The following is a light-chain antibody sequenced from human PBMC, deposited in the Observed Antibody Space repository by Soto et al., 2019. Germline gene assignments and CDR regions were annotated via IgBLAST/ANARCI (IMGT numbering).Light chain of an antibody. CDR2: KAS. J-gene: IGKJ4*01. CDR1: PSISSW. CDR3: QQDSSFPLT. V-gene: IGKV1-5*03. Sequence: DIQRTQSPSTLSASVGDRVTITCRASPSISSWLAWYPAKPCKAPKLLIYKASSLESGVPSKFSSSLSGTEFTLTISSLQPDDFATYYCQQDSSFPLTFGGGTEVQIK.